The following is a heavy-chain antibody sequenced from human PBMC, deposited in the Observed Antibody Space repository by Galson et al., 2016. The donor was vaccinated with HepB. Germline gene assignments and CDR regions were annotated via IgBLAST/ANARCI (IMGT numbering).Heavy chain of an antibody. Sequence: SLRLSCAASGFTFSNAWMTWVRQAPGKGLEWVGRIKTKTPGGTTDYAAPVKGRFTISRDDSKNTLYLQMNSLKTEDTAVYCCTASGRPGLDYWGQGTLVTVSS. CDR1: GFTFSNAW. J-gene: IGHJ4*02. CDR3: TASGRPGLDY. CDR2: IKTKTPGGTT. V-gene: IGHV3-15*01. D-gene: IGHD3-10*01.